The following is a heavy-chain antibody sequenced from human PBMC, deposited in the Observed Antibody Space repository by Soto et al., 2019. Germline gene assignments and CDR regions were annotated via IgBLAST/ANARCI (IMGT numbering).Heavy chain of an antibody. Sequence: RGGSLRLSCAASGFTFSSYSINWVRQAPGKGLEWVSSISSSSSYIYYADSVKGRFTISRGNAKNSLYLQMNSLRAEDTSVYYCARVAWWLQKRGSDCWCQGTLVDVSP. J-gene: IGHJ4*02. CDR3: ARVAWWLQKRGSDC. D-gene: IGHD5-12*01. V-gene: IGHV3-21*04. CDR2: ISSSSSYI. CDR1: GFTFSSYS.